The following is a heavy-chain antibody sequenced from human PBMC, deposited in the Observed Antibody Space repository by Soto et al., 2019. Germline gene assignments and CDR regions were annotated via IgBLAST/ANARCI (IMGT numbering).Heavy chain of an antibody. J-gene: IGHJ4*02. V-gene: IGHV3-23*01. CDR2: ISGSGGST. D-gene: IGHD2-15*01. CDR3: AKVNTGLYCSGGSCYQYYFDY. Sequence: EVQLLESGGGVVQPGGSLRLSCAASGFTFSSYAMSWVRQAPGKGLEWVSAISGSGGSTYYADSVKGRFTISRDNSKNTLYLQMNSLRAEDTAVYYCAKVNTGLYCSGGSCYQYYFDYSGQGTLVTVSS. CDR1: GFTFSSYA.